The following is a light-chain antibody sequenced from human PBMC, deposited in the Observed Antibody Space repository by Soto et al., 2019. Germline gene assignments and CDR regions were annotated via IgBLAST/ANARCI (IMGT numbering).Light chain of an antibody. Sequence: QSALTQPASVSGSLGQSITISCTGTSSDVGSYNIVSWYQQHPGKVPKLIIYEGSSRPSGVSNRLSGSKSGNTAALTISGLQAEDEADYYCCSYAGSSNWVFGGGTKVTVL. CDR1: SSDVGSYNI. CDR2: EGS. V-gene: IGLV2-23*01. CDR3: CSYAGSSNWV. J-gene: IGLJ3*02.